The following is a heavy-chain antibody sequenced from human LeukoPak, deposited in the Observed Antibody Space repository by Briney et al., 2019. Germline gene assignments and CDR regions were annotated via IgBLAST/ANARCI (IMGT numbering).Heavy chain of an antibody. CDR3: ARGRYYYDSRGVDY. V-gene: IGHV4-39*07. CDR2: INHSGST. CDR1: GDSISTSNSY. J-gene: IGHJ4*02. D-gene: IGHD3-22*01. Sequence: SETLSLTCTVSGDSISTSNSYWGWIRQPPGKGLEWIGEINHSGSTNYNPSLKSRVTISVDTSKNQFSLKLSSVTAADTAVYYCARGRYYYDSRGVDYWGQGTLVTVSS.